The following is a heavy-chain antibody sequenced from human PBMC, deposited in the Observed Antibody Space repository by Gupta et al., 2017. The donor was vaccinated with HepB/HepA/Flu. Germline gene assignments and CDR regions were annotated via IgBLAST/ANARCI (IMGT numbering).Heavy chain of an antibody. CDR1: YA. CDR3: AKGGRSSIAPPGDY. Sequence: YAMAWVRQAPGKGLEWVSTISGSGDSTYFADSVEGRFPISRDNSKDTLYLQMSSLRAEDTAVYYCAKGGRSSIAPPGDYWGQGTLVTVSS. D-gene: IGHD6-6*01. V-gene: IGHV3-23*01. J-gene: IGHJ4*02. CDR2: ISGSGDST.